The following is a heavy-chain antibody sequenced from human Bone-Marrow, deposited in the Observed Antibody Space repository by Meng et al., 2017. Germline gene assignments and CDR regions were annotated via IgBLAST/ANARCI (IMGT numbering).Heavy chain of an antibody. CDR2: ISSSGSTI. CDR1: GFNFSDYY. V-gene: IGHV3-11*04. J-gene: IGHJ4*02. CDR3: ATRNSGSGHRVDY. D-gene: IGHD3-10*01. Sequence: GESLKISCAASGFNFSDYYMSWIRQAPGKGLEWVSYISSSGSTIYYADSVKGRFTISRDNAKNSLYLQMNSLRAEDTAVYYCATRNSGSGHRVDYWGQGTLVTVSS.